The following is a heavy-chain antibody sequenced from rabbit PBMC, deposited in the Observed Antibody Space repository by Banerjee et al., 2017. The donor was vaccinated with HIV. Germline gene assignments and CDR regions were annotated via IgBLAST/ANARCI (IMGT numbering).Heavy chain of an antibody. Sequence: QSLEESGGGLVQPEGSLTLTCKASGVSFSDDSYMCWVRQAPGKGLEWIACIDAGSSGFTYFANWAKGRFTISKTSSTTVTLQMTSLTAADTATYFCARDLAGAIGWNFYLWGQGTLVTVS. CDR2: IDAGSSGFT. CDR3: ARDLAGAIGWNFYL. J-gene: IGHJ6*01. D-gene: IGHD4-1*01. CDR1: GVSFSDDSY. V-gene: IGHV1S40*01.